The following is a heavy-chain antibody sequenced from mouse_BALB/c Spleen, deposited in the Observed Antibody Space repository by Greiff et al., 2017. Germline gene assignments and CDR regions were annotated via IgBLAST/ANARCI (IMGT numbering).Heavy chain of an antibody. V-gene: IGHV1-69*02. CDR2: IYPSDSYT. CDR3: TRVYGSSYYFDY. D-gene: IGHD1-1*01. J-gene: IGHJ2*01. CDR1: GYTFTSYW. Sequence: QVQLQQPGAELVRPGASVKLSCKASGYTFTSYWINWVKQRPGQGLEWIGNIYPSDSYTNYNQKFKDKATLTVDKSSSTAYMQLSSPTSEDSAVYYCTRVYGSSYYFDYWGQGTTLTVSS.